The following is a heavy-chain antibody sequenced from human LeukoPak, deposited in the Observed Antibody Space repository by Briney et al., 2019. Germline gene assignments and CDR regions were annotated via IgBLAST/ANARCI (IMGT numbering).Heavy chain of an antibody. CDR3: AKDWGQDSSGYSYLVLDS. V-gene: IGHV3-74*01. CDR1: GFTFSSYW. Sequence: GGSLRLSCAASGFTFSSYWMHWVRQVPGKGLVWVSRINSDGSSTNYADSVKGRFTISRDNSNSTLYLQMNSLRPEDSAVYYCAKDWGQDSSGYSYLVLDSWGQGTLVTVSS. CDR2: INSDGSST. D-gene: IGHD3-22*01. J-gene: IGHJ4*02.